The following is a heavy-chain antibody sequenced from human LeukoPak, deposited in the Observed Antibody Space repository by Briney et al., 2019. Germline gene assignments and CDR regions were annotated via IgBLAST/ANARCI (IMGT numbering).Heavy chain of an antibody. CDR1: GYSFSTYW. J-gene: IGHJ6*03. Sequence: GESLKISCKGSGYSFSTYWIAWVRQMPGKGLEWMGIIYPGDSNTIYSPSFEGQVIMSVDKSISTASLPWSSLKASDTAMYYCARGGIYYYYMHVWGKGTTVTVSS. V-gene: IGHV5-51*01. CDR2: IYPGDSNT. CDR3: ARGGIYYYYMHV.